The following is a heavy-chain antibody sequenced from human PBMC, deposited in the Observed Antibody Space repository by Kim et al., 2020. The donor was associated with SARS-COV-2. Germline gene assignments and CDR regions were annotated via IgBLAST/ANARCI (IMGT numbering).Heavy chain of an antibody. D-gene: IGHD6-19*01. Sequence: PVKGRFTISRDDSKNTLYLQMNSLKTEDTAVYYCTTGGIAVASKSWSNDYWGQGTLVTVSS. V-gene: IGHV3-15*01. CDR3: TTGGIAVASKSWSNDY. J-gene: IGHJ4*02.